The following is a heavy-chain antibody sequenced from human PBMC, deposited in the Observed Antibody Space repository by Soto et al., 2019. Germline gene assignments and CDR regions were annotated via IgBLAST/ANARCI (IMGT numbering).Heavy chain of an antibody. Sequence: SETLSLTCTVSGGSISSYYWSWIRQPPGKGLEWIGYIYYSGSTNYNPSLKSRVTISVDTSKNQFSLKLSSVTAADTAVYYCARIGRYFDWSHFDYWGQGTLVTVSS. CDR2: IYYSGST. V-gene: IGHV4-59*01. J-gene: IGHJ4*02. CDR3: ARIGRYFDWSHFDY. D-gene: IGHD3-9*01. CDR1: GGSISSYY.